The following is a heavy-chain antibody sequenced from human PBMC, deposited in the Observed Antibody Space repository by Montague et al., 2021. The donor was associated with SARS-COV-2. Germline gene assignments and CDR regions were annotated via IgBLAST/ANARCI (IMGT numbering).Heavy chain of an antibody. D-gene: IGHD1-26*01. Sequence: SETLSLTCTISGGSISSRSYYWGWIRQPPGKGLEWIGGIYYSGNTYYNPSLKSRVTISVDPSKNQFSLKLTSVTAADTAVYFCAREGAVVGARRPFDIWGQGTMVTVSS. CDR3: AREGAVVGARRPFDI. J-gene: IGHJ3*02. CDR1: GGSISSRSYY. V-gene: IGHV4-39*07. CDR2: IYYSGNT.